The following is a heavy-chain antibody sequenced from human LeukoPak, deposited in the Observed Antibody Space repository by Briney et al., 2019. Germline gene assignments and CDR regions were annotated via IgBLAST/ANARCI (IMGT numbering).Heavy chain of an antibody. CDR3: ARDVAGATRY. D-gene: IGHD1-26*01. J-gene: IGHJ4*02. CDR1: GFSFSSSY. V-gene: IGHV3-7*01. Sequence: GGSLRLSCAASGFSFSSSYMSWVRQAPGKGLEWVANIKQDGNEKHYVDSVKGRFTISRDNAKNTLYLQMNSLRAEDTAVYYCARDVAGATRYWGQGTLVTVSS. CDR2: IKQDGNEK.